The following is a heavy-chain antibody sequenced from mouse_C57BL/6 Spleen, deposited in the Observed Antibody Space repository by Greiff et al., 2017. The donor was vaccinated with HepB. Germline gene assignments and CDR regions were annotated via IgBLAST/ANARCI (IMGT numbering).Heavy chain of an antibody. D-gene: IGHD2-13*01. V-gene: IGHV1-18*01. Sequence: EVQLQQSGPELVKPGASVKIPCKASGYTFTDYNMDWVKQSHGKSLEWIGDINPNNGGTIYNQKFKGKATLTVDKSSSTAYMELRSLTSGDTAVYYCARVETTGWYFDVWGTGTTVTVSS. CDR2: INPNNGGT. CDR3: ARVETTGWYFDV. J-gene: IGHJ1*03. CDR1: GYTFTDYN.